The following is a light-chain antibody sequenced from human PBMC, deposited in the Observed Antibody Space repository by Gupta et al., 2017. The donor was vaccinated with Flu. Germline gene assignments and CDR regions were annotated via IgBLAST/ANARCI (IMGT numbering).Light chain of an antibody. Sequence: PSSLSASVGDRVTITCRASQNISKYLCWYRQKPGRAPRLLIYGASSLQSGVPSRFSGSGSGTDFTLTINSLEPEDFATYYCQQSYTIPITFGQGTRLEIK. V-gene: IGKV1-39*01. J-gene: IGKJ5*01. CDR1: QNISKY. CDR2: GAS. CDR3: QQSYTIPIT.